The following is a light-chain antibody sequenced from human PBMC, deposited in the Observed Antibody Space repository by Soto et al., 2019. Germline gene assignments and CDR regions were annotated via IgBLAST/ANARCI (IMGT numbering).Light chain of an antibody. V-gene: IGKV1-39*01. CDR1: QSISKY. Sequence: DIQMTQSPSSLSVSVGHRVTITCRASQSISKYLNWYQQKPGKAPKLLIYAASSLQSGVPSRFRGSGSGTDFTLPISSLQPEDFATYYCQQSYTLPFTFGPGTKVDIK. CDR2: AAS. J-gene: IGKJ3*01. CDR3: QQSYTLPFT.